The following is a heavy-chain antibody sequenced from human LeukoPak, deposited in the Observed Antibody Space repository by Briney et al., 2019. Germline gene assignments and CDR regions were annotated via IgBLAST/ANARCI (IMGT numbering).Heavy chain of an antibody. CDR3: AREGLRRIAASLGY. CDR1: GYTFTSYA. V-gene: IGHV7-4-1*02. D-gene: IGHD6-25*01. CDR2: INTNTGNP. Sequence: GASVKVSCKASGYTFTSYAMNWVRQAPGQGLEWMGWINTNTGNPTYAQGFTGRFVFSLDTSVSTAYLQISSLKAEDTAVYYCAREGLRRIAASLGYWGQGTLVTVSS. J-gene: IGHJ4*02.